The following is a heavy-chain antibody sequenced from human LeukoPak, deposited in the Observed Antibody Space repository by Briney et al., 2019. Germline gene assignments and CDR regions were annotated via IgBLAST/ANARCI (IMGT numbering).Heavy chain of an antibody. J-gene: IGHJ4*02. V-gene: IGHV3-64D*09. Sequence: GGSLRLSCSASGFTFSRFAMHWVRQAPGKGLEYVSGINDNGGRTHYGDSVKGRFSISRDNSKNTLHLQMSTLRAEDTALYYCVKDVGGSYAFDYWGQGILVAVAS. CDR3: VKDVGGSYAFDY. CDR2: INDNGGRT. CDR1: GFTFSRFA. D-gene: IGHD1-26*01.